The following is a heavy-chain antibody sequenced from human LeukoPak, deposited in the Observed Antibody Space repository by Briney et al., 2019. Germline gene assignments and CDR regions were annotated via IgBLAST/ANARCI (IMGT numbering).Heavy chain of an antibody. CDR3: ARNYCGGDCWYYGMDV. D-gene: IGHD2-21*02. V-gene: IGHV3-33*01. CDR2: IWYDGSNK. Sequence: PGRSLRLSCAASGFTFSSYGMHWVRQAPGKGLEWVAVIWYDGSNKYYADSVKGRFNISRDNSKNTLYLQMNSLRAEDTAVYYCARNYCGGDCWYYGMDVWGQGTTVTVSS. J-gene: IGHJ6*02. CDR1: GFTFSSYG.